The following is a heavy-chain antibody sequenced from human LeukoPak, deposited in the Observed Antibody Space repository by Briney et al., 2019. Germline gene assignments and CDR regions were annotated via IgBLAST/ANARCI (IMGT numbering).Heavy chain of an antibody. V-gene: IGHV3-48*01. CDR3: ARDPDTAMGSDAFDI. CDR1: GFTFSTYS. Sequence: GGSLRLSCAASGFTFSTYSMNWVRQAPGKGLEWVSYISSGSTTIYYADSVRGRFTISRDNAKNSLYLQMNSLRAEDTAVYYCARDPDTAMGSDAFDIWGQGTMVTVSS. J-gene: IGHJ3*02. CDR2: ISSGSTTI. D-gene: IGHD5-18*01.